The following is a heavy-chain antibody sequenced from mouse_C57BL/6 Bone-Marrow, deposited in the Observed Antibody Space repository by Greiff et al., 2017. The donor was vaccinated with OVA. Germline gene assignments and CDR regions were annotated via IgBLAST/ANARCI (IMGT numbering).Heavy chain of an antibody. CDR2: IYPGSGNT. J-gene: IGHJ2*01. V-gene: IGHV1-76*01. CDR3: ARSDSLDY. CDR1: GYTFTDYY. D-gene: IGHD3-2*01. Sequence: VQLQQSGAELVRPGASVKLSCKASGYTFTDYYINWVKQRPGQGLEWIARIYPGSGNTYYNEKFKGKATLTAEKSSSTAYMQLSSLTSEDSAVYFCARSDSLDYWGQGTTLTVSS.